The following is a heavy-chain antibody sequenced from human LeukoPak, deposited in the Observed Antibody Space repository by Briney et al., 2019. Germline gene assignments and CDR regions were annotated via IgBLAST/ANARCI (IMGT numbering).Heavy chain of an antibody. J-gene: IGHJ4*02. Sequence: ASVTVSCKASGYAFNGYSMHWVRQAPGQGLEWVGWINPDSGGTYSARKFQGRVTMTRDMSISTAYMELSRLRSDDTAVYYCARMADTAMGHGFNDYWGQGALATVSS. CDR2: INPDSGGT. V-gene: IGHV1-2*02. D-gene: IGHD5-18*01. CDR3: ARMADTAMGHGFNDY. CDR1: GYAFNGYS.